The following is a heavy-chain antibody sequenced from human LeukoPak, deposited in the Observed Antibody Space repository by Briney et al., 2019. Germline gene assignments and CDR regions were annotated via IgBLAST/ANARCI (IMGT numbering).Heavy chain of an antibody. CDR1: GFTFSSYG. CDR2: MSGSGGIT. D-gene: IGHD2-15*01. V-gene: IGHV3-23*01. Sequence: GGSLRLSCAASGFTFSSYGMSWVRQAPGKGLEWVSAMSGSGGITYYADSVKGRFTISRDNAKKTLYLQMNSLRAEDTAVYYCSRGYSGGFDYWGQGTLVTVSS. J-gene: IGHJ4*02. CDR3: SRGYSGGFDY.